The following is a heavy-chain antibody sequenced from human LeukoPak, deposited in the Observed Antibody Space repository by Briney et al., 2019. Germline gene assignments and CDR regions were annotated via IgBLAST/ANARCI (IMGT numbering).Heavy chain of an antibody. J-gene: IGHJ6*02. CDR3: AREYYDFWSGLNYYYGMDV. V-gene: IGHV1-2*02. CDR1: GYTFTGYY. D-gene: IGHD3-3*01. Sequence: ASVKVSCKASGYTFTGYYMHWVRQAPGQGLEWMGWINPNSGGTNYAQKFQGRVTMTRDTSISTAYMELSRLRSDDTAVYYCAREYYDFWSGLNYYYGMDVWGQGTTVTVSS. CDR2: INPNSGGT.